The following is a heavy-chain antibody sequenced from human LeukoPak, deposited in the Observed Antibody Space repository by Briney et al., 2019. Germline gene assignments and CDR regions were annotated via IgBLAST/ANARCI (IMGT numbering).Heavy chain of an antibody. V-gene: IGHV1-2*02. CDR2: INPNSGGT. J-gene: IGHJ4*02. CDR3: ARVGYCSSTSCYGGFDY. CDR1: GYTFTGYY. D-gene: IGHD2-2*01. Sequence: GASVKVSCKASGYTFTGYYMHWVRQAPGQGLEWMGWINPNSGGTNYAQKSQGRVTMTRDTSISTAYMELSRLGSDDTAVYYCARVGYCSSTSCYGGFDYWGQGTLVTVSS.